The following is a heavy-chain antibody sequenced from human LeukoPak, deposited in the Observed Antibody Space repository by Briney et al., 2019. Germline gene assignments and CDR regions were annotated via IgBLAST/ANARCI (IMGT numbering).Heavy chain of an antibody. Sequence: ASVKVSCKASGYTFTGYYMHWVRQAPGQGLEWMGWINPNSGGTNYAQKFQGRVIMTRDTSISTAYMELSRLRSDDTAVYYCARSSGSLHYYDSSGLGVSDYWGQGTLVTVSS. V-gene: IGHV1-2*02. CDR1: GYTFTGYY. J-gene: IGHJ4*02. CDR3: ARSSGSLHYYDSSGLGVSDY. CDR2: INPNSGGT. D-gene: IGHD3-22*01.